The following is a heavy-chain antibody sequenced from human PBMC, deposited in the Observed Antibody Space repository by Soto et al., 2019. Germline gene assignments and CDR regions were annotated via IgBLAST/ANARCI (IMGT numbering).Heavy chain of an antibody. CDR1: VLSISSDDYY. J-gene: IGHJ3*02. D-gene: IGHD3-22*01. CDR3: ARVATRDRSGYNSDAFDI. V-gene: IGHV4-30-4*01. Sequence: SETLSLTCTFSVLSISSDDYYCSWIRQPPWKGLEWIGYIYDSGTTYYSPSLQSLVSISVDTSNNQFSLRLNSVTAEDSAVYYCARVATRDRSGYNSDAFDIWGQGTMVTVSS. CDR2: IYDSGTT.